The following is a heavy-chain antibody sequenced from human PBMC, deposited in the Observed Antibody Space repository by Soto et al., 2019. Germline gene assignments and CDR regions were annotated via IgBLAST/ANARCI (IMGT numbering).Heavy chain of an antibody. J-gene: IGHJ5*02. CDR1: GFTFSSYA. CDR3: AREGGNCGGDCYEWFDP. Sequence: QVQLVESGGGVVQPGRSLRLSCAASGFTFSSYAMHWVRQAPGKGLEWVAVISYDGSNKNYADSVKGRFTISRDNSKNTLYLQMNSLRAEDTAVYYCAREGGNCGGDCYEWFDPWGQGTLVTVSS. D-gene: IGHD2-21*02. V-gene: IGHV3-30-3*01. CDR2: ISYDGSNK.